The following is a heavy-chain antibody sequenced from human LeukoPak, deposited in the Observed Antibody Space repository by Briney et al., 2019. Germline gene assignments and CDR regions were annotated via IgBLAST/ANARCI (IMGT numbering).Heavy chain of an antibody. V-gene: IGHV3-9*01. CDR1: GFTFDDYA. CDR3: ARERIQLWLAFDI. Sequence: SGGSLRLSCAASGFTFDDYAMHWVRQAPGKGPEWVSGISWNSGSIGYADSVKGRFTISRDNAKNSLYLQMNSLRAEDTALYYCARERIQLWLAFDIWGQGTMVTVSS. D-gene: IGHD5-18*01. J-gene: IGHJ3*02. CDR2: ISWNSGSI.